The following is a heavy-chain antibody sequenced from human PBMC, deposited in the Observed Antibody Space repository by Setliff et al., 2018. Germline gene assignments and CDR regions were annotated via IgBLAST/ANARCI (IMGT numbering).Heavy chain of an antibody. Sequence: PSETLSLTCTVSGDSISSRSYQWGWIRQPPGKGLEWIGSIYYSGTAYYNPSLKSRVTISVDTSKNQFSLQLTSVTATDTAVNYCARHQFVGGYYGSVTYRHFDYWGQGTLVTV. CDR3: ARHQFVGGYYGSVTYRHFDY. D-gene: IGHD3-10*01. V-gene: IGHV4-39*01. CDR2: IYYSGTA. J-gene: IGHJ4*02. CDR1: GDSISSRSYQ.